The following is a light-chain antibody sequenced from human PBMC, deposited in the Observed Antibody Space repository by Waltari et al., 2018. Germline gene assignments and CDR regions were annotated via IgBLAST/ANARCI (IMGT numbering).Light chain of an antibody. Sequence: QLVLTQSPSASASLGASVKLTCTLSSGHSSNVIAWLQQRPEKGPRYLMKVNSDGSHNKGDEIPVRFSGSSAGAERYRTISSLQSEEEGDYYCQAGGHGTWVFGGGTKLTVL. CDR1: SGHSSNV. CDR2: VNSDGSH. J-gene: IGLJ3*02. CDR3: QAGGHGTWV. V-gene: IGLV4-69*01.